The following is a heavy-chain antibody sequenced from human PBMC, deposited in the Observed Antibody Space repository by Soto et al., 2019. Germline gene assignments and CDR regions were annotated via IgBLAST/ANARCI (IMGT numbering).Heavy chain of an antibody. CDR1: VFTFSSSA. Sequence: GGSLRLCCAASVFTFSSSAISWVRQAPGKGLEWVSAVSANGQGIYYADSVRGRFTISRDNSKNTVFLHMDSLSAEDTAVYYCAKDRHYPRDYFHYWGQGTLVTVSS. J-gene: IGHJ4*02. V-gene: IGHV3-23*01. D-gene: IGHD3-10*01. CDR3: AKDRHYPRDYFHY. CDR2: VSANGQGI.